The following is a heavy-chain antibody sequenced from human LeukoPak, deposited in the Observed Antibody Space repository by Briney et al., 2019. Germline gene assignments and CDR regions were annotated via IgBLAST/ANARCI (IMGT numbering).Heavy chain of an antibody. CDR2: IRYEGGDK. V-gene: IGHV3-30*02. Sequence: PGGSLRLSCVASGFTFSNYGIYWVRQAPGKGLEWVAFIRYEGGDKYYADSVRGRFTISRDNPKNTLYLQMNSLRAEDTALYYCAKAMRAYSYASGSVDYWGQGTPVTISS. CDR1: GFTFSNYG. CDR3: AKAMRAYSYASGSVDY. D-gene: IGHD5-18*01. J-gene: IGHJ4*02.